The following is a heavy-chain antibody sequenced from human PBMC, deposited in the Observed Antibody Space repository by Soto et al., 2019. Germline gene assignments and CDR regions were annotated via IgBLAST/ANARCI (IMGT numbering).Heavy chain of an antibody. CDR1: GYRFTSYW. CDR2: IFPSDSNT. Sequence: GESLKISCSTSGYRFTSYWIAWVRQMPGKGLEWMGIIFPSDSNTRYSTSFQGHVTISADKAISTAYLQWISLKASDTARYYCAMAGSRDYWGQGTLVTVSS. V-gene: IGHV5-51*01. J-gene: IGHJ4*02. CDR3: AMAGSRDY. D-gene: IGHD6-6*01.